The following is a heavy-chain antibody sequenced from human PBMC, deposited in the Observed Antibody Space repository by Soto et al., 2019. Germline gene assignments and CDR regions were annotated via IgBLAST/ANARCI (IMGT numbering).Heavy chain of an antibody. CDR1: GFTFSSYG. CDR3: AKEGGLSGSYYISRSDYFDY. V-gene: IGHV3-30*18. CDR2: ISYDGSNT. Sequence: QVQLVESGGGVVQPGRSLRLSCVASGFTFSSYGMHWVRQAPGKGLEWVAIISYDGSNTYYADSVKGRFTISRDNSKNTLDLQMNSLRAEDTSVYYCAKEGGLSGSYYISRSDYFDYWGQGTLFTVSS. D-gene: IGHD1-26*01. J-gene: IGHJ4*02.